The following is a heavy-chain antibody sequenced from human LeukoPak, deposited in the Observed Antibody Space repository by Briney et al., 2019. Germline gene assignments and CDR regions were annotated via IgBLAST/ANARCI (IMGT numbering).Heavy chain of an antibody. CDR2: IGGSGKNT. CDR3: ARGAPGIFGL. V-gene: IGHV3-23*01. J-gene: IGHJ4*02. Sequence: PGGSLRLSCAVSGFIFSSHAMSWVRQAPGKGLEWVSSIGGSGKNTFYADAVKGRFTISRDNSKDTLYLQMNSLRAEDTAVYYCARGAPGIFGLWGQGTLVTVSS. CDR1: GFIFSSHA. D-gene: IGHD3/OR15-3a*01.